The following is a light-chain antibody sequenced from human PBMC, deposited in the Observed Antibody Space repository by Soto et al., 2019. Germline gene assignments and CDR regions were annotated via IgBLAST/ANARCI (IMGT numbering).Light chain of an antibody. Sequence: DIQMTQSPSTLSASVGDRVTITCRASQSISNWLAWYQQKPGKAPKLLISKASSLETGVPSRFSGSVSWTEFTLTISSLQPDEFATYFCQQYVTFSLTFGQGTKVEVK. V-gene: IGKV1-5*03. J-gene: IGKJ1*01. CDR3: QQYVTFSLT. CDR1: QSISNW. CDR2: KAS.